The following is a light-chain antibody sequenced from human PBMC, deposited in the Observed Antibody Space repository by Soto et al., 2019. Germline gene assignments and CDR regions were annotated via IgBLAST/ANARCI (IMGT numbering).Light chain of an antibody. CDR2: HVT. CDR3: CSYTTSNTFV. Sequence: SLLTQPASVYGSLGQSITISCRGTSSDVGAYNYVSWYQQYPGKAPKLMIYHVTDRPSGVSNRFSGSKSGNTASLTISGLQAEDEADYYCCSYTTSNTFVFGTGTKVTVL. CDR1: SSDVGAYNY. V-gene: IGLV2-14*01. J-gene: IGLJ1*01.